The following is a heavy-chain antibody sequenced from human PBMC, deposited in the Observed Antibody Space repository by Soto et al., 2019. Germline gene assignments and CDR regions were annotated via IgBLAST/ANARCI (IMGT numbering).Heavy chain of an antibody. V-gene: IGHV1-18*01. CDR3: GRGPA. CDR2: VSAYTIKP. Sequence: QVHLVQSGPEVKKPGASVKVSCKASGYGFSTYGITWVRQAPGQGLEWMGWVSAYTIKPNYAQKFQGRVTMTTDTSTTTAYMDLGGLRSDDTAIYYCGRGPAWGQGTLVIVSS. CDR1: GYGFSTYG. J-gene: IGHJ4*02.